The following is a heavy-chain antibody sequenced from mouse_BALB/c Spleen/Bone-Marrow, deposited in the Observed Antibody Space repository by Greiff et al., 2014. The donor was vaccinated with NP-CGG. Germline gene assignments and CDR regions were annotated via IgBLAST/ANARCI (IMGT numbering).Heavy chain of an antibody. CDR1: GFTFSDYY. Sequence: VQLQQPGGGLVKPGGSLKLSCAASGFTFSDYYMYWVRQTPEKRLEWVATISDGGSYTYYPDSVKGRFTISRDIAKNNLYLQMSSLNSEDTAMYYCARDRGVQGYAMDYWGQGTSVTVSA. V-gene: IGHV5-4*02. J-gene: IGHJ4*01. CDR2: ISDGGSYT. D-gene: IGHD2-14*01. CDR3: ARDRGVQGYAMDY.